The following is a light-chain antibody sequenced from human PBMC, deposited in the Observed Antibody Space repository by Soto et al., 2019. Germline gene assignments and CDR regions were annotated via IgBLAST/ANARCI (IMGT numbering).Light chain of an antibody. V-gene: IGKV1-27*01. CDR1: QGISNY. CDR2: AAS. J-gene: IGKJ1*01. Sequence: DIQMTQSPSSLSASVGDRVTITCRASQGISNYLAWYQQKPGKVPKLLIYAASTLQSGVPSRFSGSGSGTDFTLTISSLQPEDVATYYCQKYNSAPPGWMFGQGTKVEIK. CDR3: QKYNSAPPGWM.